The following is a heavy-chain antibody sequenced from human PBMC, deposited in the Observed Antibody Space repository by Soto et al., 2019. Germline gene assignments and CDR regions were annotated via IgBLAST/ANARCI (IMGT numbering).Heavy chain of an antibody. CDR2: IYYSGST. D-gene: IGHD5-18*01. CDR3: ARARYGRSIGYYFDY. J-gene: IGHJ4*02. Sequence: QVQLQESGPGLVKPSQTLSLTCTVSGGSISSGDYYWSWIRQPPGKGLEWIGYIYYSGSTYYNPSLKGRVTISVDTSKNQFSLKLSSVTAADAAVYYCARARYGRSIGYYFDYWGQGTLVTVSS. CDR1: GGSISSGDYY. V-gene: IGHV4-30-4*01.